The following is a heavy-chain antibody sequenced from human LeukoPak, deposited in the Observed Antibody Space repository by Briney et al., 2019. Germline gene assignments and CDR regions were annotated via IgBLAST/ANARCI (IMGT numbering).Heavy chain of an antibody. CDR2: IYYIGST. V-gene: IGHV4-59*01. J-gene: IGHJ6*03. CDR1: GGSISSYY. Sequence: SETLSLTCTVSGGSISSYYWSWIRQPPGKGLEWIGYIYYIGSTNYNPSLKSRVTISVDTSKNQFSLKLSSVTAADTAVYYCARGQQNWDRLLWFGEFSYYYYMDVWGKGTTVTISS. CDR3: ARGQQNWDRLLWFGEFSYYYYMDV. D-gene: IGHD3-10*01.